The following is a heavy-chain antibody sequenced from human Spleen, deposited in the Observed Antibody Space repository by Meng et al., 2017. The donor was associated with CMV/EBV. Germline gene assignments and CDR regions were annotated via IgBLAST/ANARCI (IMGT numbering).Heavy chain of an antibody. CDR2: MNAGNGNT. CDR3: ARGLEWLALYFDY. CDR1: GYA. D-gene: IGHD6-19*01. Sequence: QVQLVQSGAEVKKPGASVKVSCKASGYAMHWVRQAPGQRLECMGWMNAGNGNTKYSQSFQGKVTVTRDTSASTAYMELSRLRSEDTAVYYCARGLEWLALYFDYWGQGTLVTVSS. J-gene: IGHJ4*02. V-gene: IGHV1-3*01.